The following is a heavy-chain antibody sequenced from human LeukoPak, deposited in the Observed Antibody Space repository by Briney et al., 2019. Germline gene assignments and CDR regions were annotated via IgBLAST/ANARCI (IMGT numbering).Heavy chain of an antibody. Sequence: PSETLSLTCAVYGGSFSGYYWSWIRQPPGKGLEWIGEINRSGSTNYNPSLTSRVTISVDTSKNQFSLKLSSVTAADTAVYYCARAQFGVVEGTGFDPWGQGTLVTVSS. CDR1: GGSFSGYY. J-gene: IGHJ5*02. CDR2: INRSGST. V-gene: IGHV4-34*01. D-gene: IGHD3-3*01. CDR3: ARAQFGVVEGTGFDP.